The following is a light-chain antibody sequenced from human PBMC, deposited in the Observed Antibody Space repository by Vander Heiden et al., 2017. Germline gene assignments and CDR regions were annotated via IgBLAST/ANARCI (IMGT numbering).Light chain of an antibody. J-gene: IGKJ1*01. CDR1: QIVSNTY. CDR2: GAS. Sequence: EIVLTQSPGTLSLSPGERATLSCRASQIVSNTYLSWYQQKPGQAPRLLLYGASSRATGIPDRCSGSGYGTDFTLTISRLEPEDFAVYYCQQYGSTPRTFGEGTKVEIK. CDR3: QQYGSTPRT. V-gene: IGKV3-20*01.